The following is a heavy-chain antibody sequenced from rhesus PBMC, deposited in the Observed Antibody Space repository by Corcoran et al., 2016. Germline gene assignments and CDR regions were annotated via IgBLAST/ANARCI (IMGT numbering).Heavy chain of an antibody. CDR2: NIPLVGIT. J-gene: IGHJ4*01. CDR1: GFTFGSYA. V-gene: IGHV1-198*02. Sequence: QVQLVQSGAEVKKPGASVKVSCKASGFTFGSYAISWVRQAPGQGLEWMGVNIPLVGITNYAEKFQGRVTNTADTSTNTAYMGLSSLRAEDTAVYYCAGEFGGLTAPPTLFDYWGQGVLVTVSS. CDR3: AGEFGGLTAPPTLFDY. D-gene: IGHD2-15*01.